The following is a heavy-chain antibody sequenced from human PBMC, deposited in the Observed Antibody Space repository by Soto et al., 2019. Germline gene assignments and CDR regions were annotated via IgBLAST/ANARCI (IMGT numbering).Heavy chain of an antibody. V-gene: IGHV3-15*01. CDR3: NTISLQWFGDDY. D-gene: IGHD3-10*01. CDR2: IKRKIDGETT. CDR1: GITFNNAW. Sequence: EVQLVESGGGLVKPGGSLRLSCAVSGITFNNAWMSWVRQAPGKGLEWIGRIKRKIDGETTDYAAPVKGRFIISRDDSKDTLYLQMSSLETEDTAVYYCNTISLQWFGDDYWGQGTLVTVSS. J-gene: IGHJ4*02.